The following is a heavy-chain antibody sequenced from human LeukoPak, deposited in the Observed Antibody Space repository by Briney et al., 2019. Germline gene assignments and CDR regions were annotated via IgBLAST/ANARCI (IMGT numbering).Heavy chain of an antibody. J-gene: IGHJ4*02. CDR1: GFTFSDYC. CDR2: ISSSSSYT. CDR3: ARVPAYGDYFDY. V-gene: IGHV3-11*05. D-gene: IGHD4-17*01. Sequence: GGSLRLSCAASGFTFSDYCMSWIRQAPGKGLEWVSYISSSSSYTNYADSVKGRFTISRDNAKNSLYLQMNSLRAEDTAVYYCARVPAYGDYFDYWGQGTLVTVSS.